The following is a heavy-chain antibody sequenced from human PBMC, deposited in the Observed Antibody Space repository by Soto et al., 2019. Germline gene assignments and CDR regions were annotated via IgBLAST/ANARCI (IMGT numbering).Heavy chain of an antibody. CDR1: GYTLTGYY. Sequence: QAQLVQSGAEVKKPGTSLRVSCKASGYTLTGYYLHWVRQAPGQGVEWMGWLNPDSGEAIYAQRFEGRVSMTRDTTISTAYMDVKRLGSDDTAVYYCARGGYYDSGIYKGDLDVWGKGTLVTVSS. CDR3: ARGGYYDSGIYKGDLDV. J-gene: IGHJ3*01. V-gene: IGHV1-2*02. D-gene: IGHD3-22*01. CDR2: LNPDSGEA.